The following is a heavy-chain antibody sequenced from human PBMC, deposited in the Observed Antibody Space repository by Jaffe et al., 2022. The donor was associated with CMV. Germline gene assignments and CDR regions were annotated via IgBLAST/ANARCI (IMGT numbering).Heavy chain of an antibody. D-gene: IGHD3-22*01. CDR2: IWYDGSNK. Sequence: QVQLVESGGGVVQPGRSLRLSCAASGFTFSSYGMHWVRQAPGKGLEWVAVIWYDGSNKYYADSVKGRFTISRDNSKNTLYLQMNSLRAEDTAVYYCAREGDSSGYAVGGFGYWGQGTLVTVSS. CDR3: AREGDSSGYAVGGFGY. J-gene: IGHJ4*02. CDR1: GFTFSSYG. V-gene: IGHV3-33*01.